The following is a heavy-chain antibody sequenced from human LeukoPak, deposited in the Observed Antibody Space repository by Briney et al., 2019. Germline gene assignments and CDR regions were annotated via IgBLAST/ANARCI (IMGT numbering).Heavy chain of an antibody. J-gene: IGHJ6*03. CDR3: AKVGPSLVRGLIRGGARYYYNYMDV. D-gene: IGHD3-10*01. Sequence: GGTLRLSCAASGFTFSSYGMNWVRQAPGKGLEWVSGISGSGGTTYYADSVKGRFAISRDNSKNTLYLQMNSLRAEDTAVYYCAKVGPSLVRGLIRGGARYYYNYMDVWGKGTTVTISS. CDR1: GFTFSSYG. CDR2: ISGSGGTT. V-gene: IGHV3-23*01.